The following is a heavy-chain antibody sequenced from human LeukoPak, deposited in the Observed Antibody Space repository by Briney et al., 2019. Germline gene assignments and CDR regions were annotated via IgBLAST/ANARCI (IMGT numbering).Heavy chain of an antibody. CDR1: GYTFTGYN. CDR2: MNPNSVNT. CDR3: ARGGRGHIAAPKRWSYYYYGMDV. V-gene: IGHV1-8*02. J-gene: IGHJ6*02. Sequence: ASVKVSCKASGYTFTGYNMLWVRQAPGQGLEWMGWMNPNSVNTGYAQKFQGRVTMTRNTSISTAYMELSSLRSEDTAVYYCARGGRGHIAAPKRWSYYYYGMDVWGQGTTVTVSS. D-gene: IGHD6-13*01.